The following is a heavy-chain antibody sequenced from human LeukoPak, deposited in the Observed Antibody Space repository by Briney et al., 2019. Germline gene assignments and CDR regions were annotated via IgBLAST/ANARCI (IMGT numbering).Heavy chain of an antibody. CDR1: GFTFSSYD. CDR2: ISYDGNDK. Sequence: GRSLRLSCAASGFTFSSYDMHWVRQAPGKGLEWVAVISYDGNDKHYADSVKGRFTISRDNSKNTLYLQMNSLRVEDTAVYYCAKDQYDYVRGEFDYWGQGTLVTVSP. V-gene: IGHV3-30*18. J-gene: IGHJ4*02. D-gene: IGHD3-16*01. CDR3: AKDQYDYVRGEFDY.